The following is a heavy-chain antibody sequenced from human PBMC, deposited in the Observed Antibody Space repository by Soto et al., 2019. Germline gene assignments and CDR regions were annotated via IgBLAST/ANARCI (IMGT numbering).Heavy chain of an antibody. Sequence: LRLSCAASGFTFSSYGMRWVRQAPGKGLEWVAVIWYDGSNKYYADSVKGRFTISRDNSKNTLYLQMNSLRAEDTAVYYCARDLGDFWGGGYGMDVWGQGTTVTVSS. CDR1: GFTFSSYG. D-gene: IGHD3-3*01. CDR2: IWYDGSNK. V-gene: IGHV3-33*01. J-gene: IGHJ6*02. CDR3: ARDLGDFWGGGYGMDV.